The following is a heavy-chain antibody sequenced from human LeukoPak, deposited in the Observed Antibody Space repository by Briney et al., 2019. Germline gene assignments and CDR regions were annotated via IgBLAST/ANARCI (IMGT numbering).Heavy chain of an antibody. Sequence: GGSLRLSCAASGFTFSNYWMHWVRQAPGKGLVWVSRVNGDGSDTNYADSVKGRFTISRDNAKNTLYLQMNSLRPEDAAVYYGARNHYGSVNYWGQGTLVTVSS. CDR2: VNGDGSDT. CDR1: GFTFSNYW. J-gene: IGHJ4*02. V-gene: IGHV3-74*01. D-gene: IGHD3-10*01. CDR3: ARNHYGSVNY.